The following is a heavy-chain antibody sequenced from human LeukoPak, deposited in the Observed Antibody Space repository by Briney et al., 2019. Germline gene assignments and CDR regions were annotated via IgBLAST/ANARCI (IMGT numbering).Heavy chain of an antibody. V-gene: IGHV3-30*18. J-gene: IGHJ3*01. D-gene: IGHD3-10*01. Sequence: HTGGSLRLSCAASGFTFSDHGMYWVRQAPGKGLEWVAVISHGGSNIYYGDSVKGRFTISRDNSKNNLYLQMNSLRAEDTAVYYCAKGKWGNYYPHDAFDVWGQGIMVTVSS. CDR1: GFTFSDHG. CDR3: AKGKWGNYYPHDAFDV. CDR2: ISHGGSNI.